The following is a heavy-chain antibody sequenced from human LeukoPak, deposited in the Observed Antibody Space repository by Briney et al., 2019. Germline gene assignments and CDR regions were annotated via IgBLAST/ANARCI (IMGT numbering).Heavy chain of an antibody. CDR1: GYSISSGYY. V-gene: IGHV4-38-2*02. J-gene: IGHJ4*02. CDR2: IYHSGNT. D-gene: IGHD3-10*01. CDR3: ARASYGSGSLIDS. Sequence: SETLSLTCTVSGYSISSGYYWGWIRQPPGRGLEWIGSIYHSGNTYYNPSLKSRVTISVDTSKNQFSLKPSSVTAADTAVYYCARASYGSGSLIDSWGQGTLVTVSS.